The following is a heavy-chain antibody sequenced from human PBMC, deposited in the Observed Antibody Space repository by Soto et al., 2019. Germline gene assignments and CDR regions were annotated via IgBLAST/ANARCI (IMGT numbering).Heavy chain of an antibody. J-gene: IGHJ4*02. D-gene: IGHD6-19*01. Sequence: EVQLVESGGGSVQPGRSLRLSCVASGFTFESYAMHWVRQVPGKCLEWVSGISWNSGSIGYEDSVKGRFTISRYNAQKSLYLEMNSLRVEDTAFYYCVKDIHEQWLVSHFEYWGQGALVTVSS. CDR2: ISWNSGSI. CDR3: VKDIHEQWLVSHFEY. CDR1: GFTFESYA. V-gene: IGHV3-9*01.